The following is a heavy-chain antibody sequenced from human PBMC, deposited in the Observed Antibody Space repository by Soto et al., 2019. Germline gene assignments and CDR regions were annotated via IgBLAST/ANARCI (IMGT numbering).Heavy chain of an antibody. D-gene: IGHD5-18*01. CDR2: ISYDGSNK. V-gene: IGHV3-30*18. J-gene: IGHJ5*02. CDR1: GFTFSSYG. CDR3: AKEVRSPGYSYESWFDP. Sequence: GGSLRLSCAASGFTFSSYGMHWVRQAPGKGLEWVAVISYDGSNKYYADSVKGRFTISRDNSKNTLYLQMNSLRAEDTAVYYCAKEVRSPGYSYESWFDPWGQGTLVTVSS.